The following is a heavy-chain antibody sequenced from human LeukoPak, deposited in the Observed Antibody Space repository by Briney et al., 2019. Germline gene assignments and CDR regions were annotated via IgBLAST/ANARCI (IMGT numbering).Heavy chain of an antibody. CDR3: ARVFGGNSLDH. Sequence: PSETLSLTCTVSLGSINNYYWSWIRQPAGKGLEWIGRIYKSGTTYYSPSLKSRVTISIDTSKNQFSLQLSAVTAADTAIYYCARVFGGNSLDHWGQGTLVAVSS. J-gene: IGHJ4*02. CDR1: LGSINNYY. D-gene: IGHD4-23*01. V-gene: IGHV4-4*07. CDR2: IYKSGTT.